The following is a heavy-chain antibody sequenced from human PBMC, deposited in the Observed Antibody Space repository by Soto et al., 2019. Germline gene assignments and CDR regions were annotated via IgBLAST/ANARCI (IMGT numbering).Heavy chain of an antibody. Sequence: WASVKVSCKASGYSFTSYAMHWVRQAPGQRLEWMGWINAGNGNTKYSQKFQGRVTITRDTSASTAYMELSSLRSEDTAVYYCARDRYADSVGFDPWGQGTLVTVSS. CDR1: GYSFTSYA. D-gene: IGHD4-17*01. V-gene: IGHV1-3*01. J-gene: IGHJ5*02. CDR3: ARDRYADSVGFDP. CDR2: INAGNGNT.